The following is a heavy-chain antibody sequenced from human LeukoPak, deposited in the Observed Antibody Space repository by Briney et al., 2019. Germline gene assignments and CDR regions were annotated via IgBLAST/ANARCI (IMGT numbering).Heavy chain of an antibody. CDR1: GFTFSSYA. CDR3: AKDPSYVWGSYRSNWFDP. Sequence: PGGSLRLSCAASGFTFSSYAMSWVRQAPGKGLGWVSAISGSGGSTYYADSVKGRFTISRDNSKNTLYLQMNSLRAEDTAVYYCAKDPSYVWGSYRSNWFDPWGQGTLVTVSS. CDR2: ISGSGGST. J-gene: IGHJ5*02. V-gene: IGHV3-23*01. D-gene: IGHD3-16*02.